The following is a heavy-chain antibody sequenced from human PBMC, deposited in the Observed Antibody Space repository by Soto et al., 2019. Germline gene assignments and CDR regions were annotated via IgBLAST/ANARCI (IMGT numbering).Heavy chain of an antibody. CDR3: AKDIVRYTYGACDY. CDR2: IAYDGSNK. Sequence: PGGSLSLSCAASEFPFSSYGMYSVRQAPGKGLEWVAAIAYDGSNKYHGDSVKGRFTISRDNSKNTLYLQMNSLRVEDTAVYYCAKDIVRYTYGACDYWGEGALVTVSS. D-gene: IGHD5-18*01. J-gene: IGHJ4*02. V-gene: IGHV3-30*18. CDR1: EFPFSSYG.